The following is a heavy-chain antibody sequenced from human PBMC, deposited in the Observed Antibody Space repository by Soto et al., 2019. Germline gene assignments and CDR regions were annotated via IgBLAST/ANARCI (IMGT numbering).Heavy chain of an antibody. J-gene: IGHJ4*02. CDR1: GGSYSGYY. V-gene: IGHV4-34*01. CDR3: ARVSGSSWYFDY. D-gene: IGHD6-13*01. Sequence: SETLSLTCAVYGGSYSGYYWSWIRQPPGKGLEWIGEINHSGSTNYNPSLKSRVTISVDTSKNQFSLKLSSVTAADTAVYYCARVSGSSWYFDYWGQGTLVTVSS. CDR2: INHSGST.